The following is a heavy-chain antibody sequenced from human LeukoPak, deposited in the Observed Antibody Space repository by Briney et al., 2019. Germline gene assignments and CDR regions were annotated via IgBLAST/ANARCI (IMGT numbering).Heavy chain of an antibody. D-gene: IGHD3-10*01. Sequence: AGGSLRLSCAASGFTFSSYTMNWVRQAPGKGLEWVSYISSSSSTIYYADSVKGRFTISRDNAKNSLYLQMNSLRAEDTAVYFCARGFDYMYVWGKGTTVTVSS. J-gene: IGHJ6*03. V-gene: IGHV3-48*01. CDR2: ISSSSSTI. CDR3: ARGFDYMYV. CDR1: GFTFSSYT.